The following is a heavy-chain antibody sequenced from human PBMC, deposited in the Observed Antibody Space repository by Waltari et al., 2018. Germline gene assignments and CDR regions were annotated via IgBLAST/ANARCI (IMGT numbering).Heavy chain of an antibody. Sequence: QVQLVESGGGVVQPGRSLRLSCAASGFTFSSYGMHWVRQAPGKGLEWVAVIWNDGSNKYYADSVKGRFTISRDNSKNTLYLQMNSLRAEDTAVYYCAREGRGGFDSWGQGTLVTVSS. CDR2: IWNDGSNK. D-gene: IGHD3-10*01. CDR3: AREGRGGFDS. V-gene: IGHV3-33*01. CDR1: GFTFSSYG. J-gene: IGHJ5*01.